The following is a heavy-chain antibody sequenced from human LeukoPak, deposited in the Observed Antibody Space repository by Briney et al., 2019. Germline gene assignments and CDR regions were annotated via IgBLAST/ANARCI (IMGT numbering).Heavy chain of an antibody. D-gene: IGHD4-11*01. CDR2: INPSGGT. V-gene: IGHV1-46*01. Sequence: ASVKVSCKASGHSFTNYYVHWVRHVPGQGPEWMGLINPSGGTKYAQKFQDRVTMTRDTSTSTIYMELSSLRSDDRAVYYCAREGLSDYRASRSFDIWGQGTMVTVSS. CDR1: GHSFTNYY. CDR3: AREGLSDYRASRSFDI. J-gene: IGHJ3*02.